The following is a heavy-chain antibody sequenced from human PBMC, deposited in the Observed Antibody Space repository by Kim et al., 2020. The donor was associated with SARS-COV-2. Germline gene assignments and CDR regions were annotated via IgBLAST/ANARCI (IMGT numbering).Heavy chain of an antibody. CDR1: GFTFSSYA. D-gene: IGHD3-10*01. Sequence: GGSLRLSCAASGFTFSSYAMHWVRQAPGKGLEWVAVISYDGSNKYYADSVKGRFTISRDNSKNTLYLQMNSLRAEDTAVYYCARGGLYGSGSYYTEIDYWGQGTLVTVSS. CDR3: ARGGLYGSGSYYTEIDY. J-gene: IGHJ4*02. V-gene: IGHV3-30-3*01. CDR2: ISYDGSNK.